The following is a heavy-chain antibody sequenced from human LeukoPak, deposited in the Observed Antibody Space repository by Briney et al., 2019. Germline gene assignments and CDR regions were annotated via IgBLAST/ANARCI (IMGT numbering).Heavy chain of an antibody. V-gene: IGHV5-51*01. CDR2: IYPGDSDT. J-gene: IGHJ4*02. Sequence: RASLKISCKGSGYSFTSYWIGWVRQMPGKGLEWMGMIYPGDSDTRYSPSFQGQVTISADKSISTAYLQWSSLKASDTAMYYCARHPLGEMATTDYWGQGTLVTVSS. CDR1: GYSFTSYW. D-gene: IGHD5-24*01. CDR3: ARHPLGEMATTDY.